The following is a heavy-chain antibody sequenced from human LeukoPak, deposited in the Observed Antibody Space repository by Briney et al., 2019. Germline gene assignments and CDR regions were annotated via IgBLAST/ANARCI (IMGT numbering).Heavy chain of an antibody. Sequence: PGGSLRLSCAASGFTFSSYAMSWVRQAPGKGLEWVSAISGSGGSTYYADPVKGRFTISRDNSKNTLYLQMNSLRAEDTAVYYCAKDTTYYYDSSGYYCRGDAFDIWGQGTMVTVSS. CDR2: ISGSGGST. CDR1: GFTFSSYA. J-gene: IGHJ3*02. V-gene: IGHV3-23*01. D-gene: IGHD3-22*01. CDR3: AKDTTYYYDSSGYYCRGDAFDI.